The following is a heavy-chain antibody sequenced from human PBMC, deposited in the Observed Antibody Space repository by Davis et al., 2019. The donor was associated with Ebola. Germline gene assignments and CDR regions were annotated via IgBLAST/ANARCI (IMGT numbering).Heavy chain of an antibody. CDR3: AKDKGFWVPPDWFGP. J-gene: IGHJ5*02. Sequence: GESLKISCAVSGFNFSHYAMSWVRQAPGKGLEWVACISGSGKTTYYADSVEGWFNISRDNSKNTLALQMNSVRGEDTAVYYCAKDKGFWVPPDWFGPWGQGVQVTVSS. CDR1: GFNFSHYA. V-gene: IGHV3-23*01. CDR2: ISGSGKTT. D-gene: IGHD3-16*01.